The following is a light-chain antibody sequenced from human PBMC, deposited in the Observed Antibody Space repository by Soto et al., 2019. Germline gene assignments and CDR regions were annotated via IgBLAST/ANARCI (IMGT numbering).Light chain of an antibody. CDR1: QTIINY. CDR3: QQSYSTPRT. CDR2: AAS. Sequence: DIQMTQSPSSLSASVGDRVTITCRASQTIINYLNWYQQKPGKAPKLLIYAASTLQSGVPQRFSGSGSGTDFPLSIGSLQPEYCEAYYCQQSYSTPRTFGQGTKVQIK. J-gene: IGKJ1*01. V-gene: IGKV1-39*01.